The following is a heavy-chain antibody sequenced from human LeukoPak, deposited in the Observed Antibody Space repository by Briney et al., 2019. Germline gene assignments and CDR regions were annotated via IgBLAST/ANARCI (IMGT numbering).Heavy chain of an antibody. Sequence: ASVKVSCKASGYTFTSYGISWVRQAPGQGLEWMGWISAYNGNTNYAQKLQGRVTMTTDTSTSTAYMELRSLRSDDTAVYYCAXXXVXXQLPDYYYYGMDVWGQGTTVTVS. CDR1: GYTFTSYG. CDR2: ISAYNGNT. J-gene: IGHJ6*02. V-gene: IGHV1-18*01. D-gene: IGHD6-13*01. CDR3: AXXXVXXQLPDYYYYGMDV.